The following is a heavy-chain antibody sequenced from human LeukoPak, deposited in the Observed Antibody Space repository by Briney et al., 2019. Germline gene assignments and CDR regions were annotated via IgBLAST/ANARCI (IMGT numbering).Heavy chain of an antibody. D-gene: IGHD2-2*01. CDR2: ISAYNGNT. V-gene: IGHV1-18*01. CDR3: ARDSCSSTSCYLGLYYYYYYGMDV. CDR1: GYTFTSYG. Sequence: GASVKVSCKASGYTFTSYGISWVRQAPGQGLEWMGWISAYNGNTNYAQKLQGRATMTTDTSTSTAYMELRSLRSDDTAVYYCARDSCSSTSCYLGLYYYYYYGMDVWGQGTTVTVSS. J-gene: IGHJ6*02.